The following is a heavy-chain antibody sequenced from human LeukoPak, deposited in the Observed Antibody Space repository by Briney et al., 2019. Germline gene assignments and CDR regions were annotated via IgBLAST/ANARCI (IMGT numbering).Heavy chain of an antibody. V-gene: IGHV4-39*07. J-gene: IGHJ4*02. CDR3: ARGRSYEYGDYDY. Sequence: SETLSLTCAVSGGSINSGTYDWGWIRQPPGKGLEWIGSFYYSGSPYYNPSLKSRVTVSVDTSKNQFSLNLKSVTAADTAVYYCARGRSYEYGDYDYWGQGTLVTVSS. D-gene: IGHD4-17*01. CDR2: FYYSGSP. CDR1: GGSINSGTYD.